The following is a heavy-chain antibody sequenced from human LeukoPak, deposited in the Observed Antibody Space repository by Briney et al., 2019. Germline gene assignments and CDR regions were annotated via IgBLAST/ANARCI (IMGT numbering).Heavy chain of an antibody. J-gene: IGHJ5*02. Sequence: IPSETLSLTCTVSGGSISSYYWSWIRQPPGKGLEWIGTIYYRGSTYSNPSLNSRVTISLDTSKNQFSLRLRSVTAADTALYYCARHYLSDGILSTFDPWGQGTLVTVSS. CDR1: GGSISSYY. CDR2: IYYRGST. CDR3: ARHYLSDGILSTFDP. D-gene: IGHD2/OR15-2a*01. V-gene: IGHV4-59*04.